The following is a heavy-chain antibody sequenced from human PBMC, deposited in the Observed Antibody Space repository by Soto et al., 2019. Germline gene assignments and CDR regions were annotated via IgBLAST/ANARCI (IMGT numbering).Heavy chain of an antibody. Sequence: QVQLVQSGAEVKKPGASVKVSCKASGYSFTSYGISWVRQAPGQGLEWMGWISAYIGNTNYAQKLQGRVTMTTDTSTSTAYMELRSLRSDDTAVYYCARDPTIRYYYYYMDVWGKGTTVTVSS. CDR3: ARDPTIRYYYYYMDV. V-gene: IGHV1-18*01. J-gene: IGHJ6*03. D-gene: IGHD3-3*02. CDR2: ISAYIGNT. CDR1: GYSFTSYG.